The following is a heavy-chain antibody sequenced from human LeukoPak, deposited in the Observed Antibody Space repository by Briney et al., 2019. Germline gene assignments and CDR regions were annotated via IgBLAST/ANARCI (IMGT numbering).Heavy chain of an antibody. CDR2: ISGSGGST. J-gene: IGHJ3*02. D-gene: IGHD6-19*01. Sequence: QSGGSLRLSCAASGFTFSSYAMSWVRQAPGKGLEWVSAISGSGGSTYYADSVKGRFTIPRDNSKNTLYLQMNSLRAEDTAVYYCAKDRDSSGWSREAFDIWGQGTMVTVSS. V-gene: IGHV3-23*01. CDR3: AKDRDSSGWSREAFDI. CDR1: GFTFSSYA.